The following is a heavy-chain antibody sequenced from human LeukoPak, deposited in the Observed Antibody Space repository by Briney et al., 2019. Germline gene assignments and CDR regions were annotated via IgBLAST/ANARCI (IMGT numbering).Heavy chain of an antibody. J-gene: IGHJ4*02. CDR2: ISSNGVTT. CDR1: GFTFSSYP. D-gene: IGHD2/OR15-2a*01. V-gene: IGHV3-64D*06. CDR3: VKEIAFYDY. Sequence: QPGRPLKLSCSASGFTFSSYPMHWLGQAPGKGLQYVSAISSNGVTTYYEDSVKGRFTISRDNSKNTLYLQMTSLRPEDTAVYYCVKEIAFYDYWGQGTLVTVSS.